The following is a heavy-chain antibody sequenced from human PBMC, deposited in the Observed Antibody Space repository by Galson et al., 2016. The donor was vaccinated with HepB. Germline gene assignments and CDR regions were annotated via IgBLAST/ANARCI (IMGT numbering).Heavy chain of an antibody. CDR2: IWYDGSNK. D-gene: IGHD6-19*01. CDR3: AVSSGWRPEFDY. Sequence: SLRLSCAASGFTFSSYGMHWVRQAPGKGLEWVAVIWYDGSNKYYADSVKGRFTISRDNSKNTLDLQMNSLRAEDTAVYYCAVSSGWRPEFDYWGQGTLVTVSS. CDR1: GFTFSSYG. V-gene: IGHV3-33*01. J-gene: IGHJ4*02.